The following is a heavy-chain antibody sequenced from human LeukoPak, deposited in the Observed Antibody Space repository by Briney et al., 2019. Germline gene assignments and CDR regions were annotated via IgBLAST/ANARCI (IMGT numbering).Heavy chain of an antibody. V-gene: IGHV1-69*04. J-gene: IGHJ6*02. CDR3: ASTSRHSYGNYYGMDV. D-gene: IGHD5-18*01. CDR1: GGTFSSYA. CDR2: IIPILGIA. Sequence: SVKVSCKASGGTFSSYAISWVRQAPGQGLEWMGRIIPILGIANYAQKFQGRVTSTADKSTSTAYMELSSLRSEDTAVYYCASTSRHSYGNYYGMDVWGQGTTVTVSS.